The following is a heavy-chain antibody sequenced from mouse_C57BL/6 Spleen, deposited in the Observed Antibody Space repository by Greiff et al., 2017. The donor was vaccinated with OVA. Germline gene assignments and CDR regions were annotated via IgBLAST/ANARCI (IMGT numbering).Heavy chain of an antibody. CDR2: ISSGSSTI. Sequence: EVMLVESGGGLVKPGGSLKLSCAASGFTFSDYGMHWVRQAPEKGLEWVAYISSGSSTIYYADTVKGRFTISRDNAKNTLFLQMTSLSAEDTAMYYCARRRYGNYFDYWGQGTTLTVSS. CDR3: ARRRYGNYFDY. J-gene: IGHJ2*01. V-gene: IGHV5-17*01. CDR1: GFTFSDYG. D-gene: IGHD2-10*02.